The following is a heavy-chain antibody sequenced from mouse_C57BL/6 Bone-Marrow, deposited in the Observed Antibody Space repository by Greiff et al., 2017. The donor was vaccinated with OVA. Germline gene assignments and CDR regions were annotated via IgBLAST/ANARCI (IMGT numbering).Heavy chain of an antibody. CDR3: ARNRGLRREFAY. D-gene: IGHD2-4*01. V-gene: IGHV1-64*01. Sequence: VQLQQPGAELVKPGASVKLSCKASGYTFTSYWMHWVKQRPGQGLEWIGMIHPNSGSTNYNEKFKSKATLTVDKSSSTAYMQLSSLTSEDSAVYYCARNRGLRREFAYWGQGTLVTVSA. CDR1: GYTFTSYW. CDR2: IHPNSGST. J-gene: IGHJ3*01.